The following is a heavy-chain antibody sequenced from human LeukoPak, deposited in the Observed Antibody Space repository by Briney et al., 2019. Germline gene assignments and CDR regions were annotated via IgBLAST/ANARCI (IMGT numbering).Heavy chain of an antibody. V-gene: IGHV1-2*06. CDR3: ARGGRLPYPYYFDY. CDR2: INPNSGGT. D-gene: IGHD3-3*01. J-gene: IGHJ4*02. CDR1: GYTFTGYY. Sequence: GASVKVSCKASGYTFTGYYMHWVRQAPGQGLEWMGRINPNSGGTNYAQKFQGRVTITTDESTSTAYMELSSLRSEDTAVYYCARGGRLPYPYYFDYWGQGTLVTVSS.